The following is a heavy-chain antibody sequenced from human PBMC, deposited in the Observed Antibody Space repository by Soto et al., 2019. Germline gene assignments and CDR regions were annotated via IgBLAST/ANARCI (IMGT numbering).Heavy chain of an antibody. CDR3: ARGGSGSYGWYYFDF. J-gene: IGHJ4*02. CDR1: GFTVSSNY. D-gene: IGHD3-10*01. V-gene: IGHV3-66*01. Sequence: GGSLRLSCAASGFTVSSNYMSWVRQAPGKGLEWVSVFFTAGSTYYADSVKGRFTISRDNSKNTLYLQMNSLRAEDTAVYYCARGGSGSYGWYYFDFWGQGTLVTVSS. CDR2: FFTAGST.